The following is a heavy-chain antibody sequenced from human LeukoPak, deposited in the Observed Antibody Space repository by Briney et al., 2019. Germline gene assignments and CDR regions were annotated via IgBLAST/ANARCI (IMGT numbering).Heavy chain of an antibody. CDR1: GGSISSYY. J-gene: IGHJ4*02. CDR3: VGSSSGWYEFDY. Sequence: PLETLSLTCTVSGGSISSYYWSWVRQAPGKGREGGGYIYYSGSTNYNPSLKTRVTISVDTSKNQFSLKLSSVTAADTAVYYCVGSSSGWYEFDYWGQGTLVSVSS. V-gene: IGHV4-59*08. D-gene: IGHD6-19*01. CDR2: IYYSGST.